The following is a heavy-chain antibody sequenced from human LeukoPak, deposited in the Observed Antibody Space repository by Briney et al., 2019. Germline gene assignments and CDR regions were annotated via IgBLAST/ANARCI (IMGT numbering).Heavy chain of an antibody. D-gene: IGHD1-1*01. CDR2: IFYSGST. J-gene: IGHJ4*02. CDR3: ARAPCSWNDVGLDY. CDR1: GGSVSGDGYY. V-gene: IGHV4-61*08. Sequence: SETLSLTCTVSGGSVSGDGYYGSWIRQSPGKGLESIGYIFYSGSTNYNPSLKSRVTISVDTSNNQFSLKLSSVTAADTAVYYCARAPCSWNDVGLDYWGQGTLVTVSS.